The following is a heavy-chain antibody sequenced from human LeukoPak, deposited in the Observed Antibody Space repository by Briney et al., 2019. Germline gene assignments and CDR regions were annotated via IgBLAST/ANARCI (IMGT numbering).Heavy chain of an antibody. CDR1: GGSISNYY. V-gene: IGHV4-59*01. Sequence: SETLPLTCTVSGGSISNYYWSWIRQPPGKGLEYIGYIYYRGSTNYNPSLKSRVTISVDTSKNQFSLKLTSLTAADTAVYYCARDNGNSLDFWGQGTVVTVSS. CDR3: ARDNGNSLDF. CDR2: IYYRGST. J-gene: IGHJ4*02. D-gene: IGHD4-23*01.